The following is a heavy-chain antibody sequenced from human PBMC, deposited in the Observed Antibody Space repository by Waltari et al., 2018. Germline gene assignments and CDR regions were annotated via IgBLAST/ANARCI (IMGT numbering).Heavy chain of an antibody. CDR1: GFTFSSYA. V-gene: IGHV4-59*01. Sequence: VQLLESGGGLVQPGGSLRLSCAASGFTFSSYAMSWVRQAPEKGLEWIGYIYYSGSTNYNPSLKSRVTISVDTSKNQFSLKLSSVTAADTAVYYCARGLNDSSGGGYRIYYYYYMDVWGKGTTVTVSS. CDR2: IYYSGST. CDR3: ARGLNDSSGGGYRIYYYYYMDV. D-gene: IGHD3-22*01. J-gene: IGHJ6*03.